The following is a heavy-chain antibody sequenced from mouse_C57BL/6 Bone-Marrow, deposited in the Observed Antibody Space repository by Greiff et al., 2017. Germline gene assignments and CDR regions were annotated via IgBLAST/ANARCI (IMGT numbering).Heavy chain of an antibody. CDR1: GFSLTSYG. CDR3: AKGDYSNYYWYFDV. V-gene: IGHV2-4*01. CDR2: IWSGGST. Sequence: QVQLKESGPGLVQPSQSLSITCTVSGFSLTSYGVHWVRQPPGKGLEWLGVIWSGGSTDYNAAFISRLSISKDNSKSQVFFKMNSLQADDTAIYYCAKGDYSNYYWYFDVWGTGTTVTVSS. D-gene: IGHD2-5*01. J-gene: IGHJ1*03.